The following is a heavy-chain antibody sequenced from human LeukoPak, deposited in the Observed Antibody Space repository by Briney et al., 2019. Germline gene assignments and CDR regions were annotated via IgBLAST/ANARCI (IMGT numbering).Heavy chain of an antibody. V-gene: IGHV3-74*01. CDR1: GFTFSYYW. CDR2: IDSDGSST. CDR3: ARASRSNDY. J-gene: IGHJ4*02. Sequence: GGSLRLSCAASGFTFSYYWMHWVRQGPGKGLVWVSRIDSDGSSTNYADSVKGRFTISRDNARNSLYLQMNTLRAEDTAVYYCARASRSNDYWGQGTLVTVSS.